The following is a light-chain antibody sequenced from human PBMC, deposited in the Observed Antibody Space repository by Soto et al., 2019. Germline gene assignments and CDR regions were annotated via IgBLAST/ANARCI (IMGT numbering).Light chain of an antibody. CDR2: KAS. CDR3: QQYNGYTWT. Sequence: DIQMTQSPSTLSAPVGHRVTITCRASQTISSWLAWYQQKPGKAPKLLIYKASSLEFGVPSRFSGSGSGTDCTLTISSLQPDDFATYYCQQYNGYTWTFGQGTKVEIK. J-gene: IGKJ1*01. V-gene: IGKV1-5*03. CDR1: QTISSW.